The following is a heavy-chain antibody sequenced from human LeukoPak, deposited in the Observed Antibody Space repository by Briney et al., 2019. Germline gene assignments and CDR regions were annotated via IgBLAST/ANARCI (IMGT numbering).Heavy chain of an antibody. CDR1: GFAFSSYW. CDR3: ARDRGRDYFDY. V-gene: IGHV3-7*01. D-gene: IGHD2-15*01. J-gene: IGHJ4*02. CDR2: IKQDGSEK. Sequence: GGSLRLSCAASGFAFSSYWMSWVRQAPGKGLEWVANIKQDGSEKYYVDSVKGRFTISRDNAKNSLYLQMNSLRAEDTAVYYCARDRGRDYFDYWGQGTLVTVSS.